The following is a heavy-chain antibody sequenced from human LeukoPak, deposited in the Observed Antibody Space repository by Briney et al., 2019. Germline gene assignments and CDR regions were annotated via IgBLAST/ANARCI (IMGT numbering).Heavy chain of an antibody. CDR3: ARGRRGYSYDPTTVVTPNPYYYMDV. CDR1: GGSISSGNYY. CDR2: IYTSGST. V-gene: IGHV4-61*02. J-gene: IGHJ6*03. D-gene: IGHD4-23*01. Sequence: SETLSLTCTVSGGSISSGNYYWSWIRQPAGKGLEWIGRIYTSGSTNYNPSLKSRVTISVDTSKNQFSLKLSSVTAADTAVYYCARGRRGYSYDPTTVVTPNPYYYMDVWGKGTTVTVSS.